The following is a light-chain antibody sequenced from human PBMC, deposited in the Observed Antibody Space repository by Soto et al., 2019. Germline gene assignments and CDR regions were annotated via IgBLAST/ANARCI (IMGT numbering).Light chain of an antibody. CDR3: QQYASSPIT. V-gene: IGKV3-20*01. Sequence: EIVLTQSPGTLSLSPGGSATLSCRASQTISSSFLTWYQQKPGQAPRLLIYGGSSRATGIPVRFSGRGSGTDFTLTIRKLEPEDFAVYFCQQYASSPITFGQGTRLEI. CDR1: QTISSSF. J-gene: IGKJ5*01. CDR2: GGS.